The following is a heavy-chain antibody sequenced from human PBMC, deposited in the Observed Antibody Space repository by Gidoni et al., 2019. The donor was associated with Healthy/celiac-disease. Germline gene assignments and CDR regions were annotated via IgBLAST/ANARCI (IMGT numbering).Heavy chain of an antibody. Sequence: QVQLQESGPGLAKPSETLSLTCTVSGGSVSSGSYYWSWIRQPPGKGLEWIGYIYYSGSTNYNPSLKSRVTISVDTSKNQFSLKLSSVTAADTAVYYCARDFGYWGQGTLVTVSS. V-gene: IGHV4-61*01. CDR2: IYYSGST. J-gene: IGHJ4*02. CDR3: ARDFGY. CDR1: GGSVSSGSYY.